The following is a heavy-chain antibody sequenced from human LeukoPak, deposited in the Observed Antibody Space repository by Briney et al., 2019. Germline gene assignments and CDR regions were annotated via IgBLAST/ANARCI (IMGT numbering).Heavy chain of an antibody. D-gene: IGHD4-23*01. CDR1: GFTFSSYW. Sequence: PGGSLRLSCAASGFTFSSYWMSWVRQAPGKGLEWVSVIYSGGSTYYADSVKGGFTISRDNSKNTPYLQMNSLRAEDTAVYYCARREGKTLNDAFDIWGQGTMVTVSS. CDR3: ARREGKTLNDAFDI. J-gene: IGHJ3*02. V-gene: IGHV3-66*04. CDR2: IYSGGST.